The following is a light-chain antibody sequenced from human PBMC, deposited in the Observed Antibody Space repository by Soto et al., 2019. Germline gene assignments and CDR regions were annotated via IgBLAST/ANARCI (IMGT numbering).Light chain of an antibody. V-gene: IGKV3-20*01. J-gene: IGKJ4*01. CDR1: QSIASSY. Sequence: EIVLTQSPGTLSLSPGERATLSCRASQSIASSYLAWYQQKPGQPPRLLLYRTYNRATGIPDRFSGSGSGTDFTLTISRLEREDVAVYFCQQFSRPPLTFGGGTKVEI. CDR2: RTY. CDR3: QQFSRPPLT.